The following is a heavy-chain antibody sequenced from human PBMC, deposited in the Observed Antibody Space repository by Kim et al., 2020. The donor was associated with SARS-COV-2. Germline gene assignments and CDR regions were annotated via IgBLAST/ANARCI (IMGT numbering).Heavy chain of an antibody. CDR1: GFTFNFFA. D-gene: IGHD1-26*01. V-gene: IGHV3-23*01. J-gene: IGHJ1*01. CDR3: ATDRRSDTADYIEH. CDR2: ISGSGGRT. Sequence: GGSLRLSCAASGFTFNFFAMTWVRQAPGKGLEWVSLISGSGGRTYYADSVKGRFTISRDNSKNTVNLQMNNLRVEDTAVHYCATDRRSDTADYIEHWGQGTLVTVAS.